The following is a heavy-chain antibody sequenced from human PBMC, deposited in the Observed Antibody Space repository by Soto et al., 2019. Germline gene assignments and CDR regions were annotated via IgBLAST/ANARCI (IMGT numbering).Heavy chain of an antibody. Sequence: PGGSLRLSCEASGFTFSNYCLHWVRQAQGRGLEWLGGIWSDGNKKLYGDSVKGRFIISRDNSKNTLYLQMNTLRAEDTAVYYCVRGYPEVDFDFWGQGTLVTVSS. J-gene: IGHJ4*02. D-gene: IGHD2-2*01. CDR3: VRGYPEVDFDF. CDR1: GFTFSNYC. CDR2: IWSDGNKK. V-gene: IGHV3-33*01.